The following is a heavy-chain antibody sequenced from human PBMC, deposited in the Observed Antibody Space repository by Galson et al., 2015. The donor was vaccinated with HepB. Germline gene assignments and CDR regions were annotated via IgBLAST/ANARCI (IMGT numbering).Heavy chain of an antibody. J-gene: IGHJ6*02. CDR2: IYPGDSDT. Sequence: QSGAEVTKPGESLKISCKGSGYSFTNYWITWVRQMPGKGLEWMGIIYPGDSDTRYSPSFQDQVTISADKSISTAYLQWSSLKASDTAMYFCASTDGRGWYYYGMDVWGQGTTVTVSS. V-gene: IGHV5-51*01. D-gene: IGHD5-24*01. CDR1: GYSFTNYW. CDR3: ASTDGRGWYYYGMDV.